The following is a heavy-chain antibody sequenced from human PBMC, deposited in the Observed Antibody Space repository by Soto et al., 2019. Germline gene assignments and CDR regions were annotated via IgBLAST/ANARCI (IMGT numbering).Heavy chain of an antibody. D-gene: IGHD6-19*01. CDR3: AKSESSGREFDY. CDR2: ISGSGGST. V-gene: IGHV3-23*01. J-gene: IGHJ4*02. CDR1: GFAFSSYA. Sequence: GGSLRLSCAASGFAFSSYAMSWVRQAPGKGLEWVSAISGSGGSTYYADSVKGRFTISRDNSKNTLYLQMNSLRAEDTAVYYCAKSESSGREFDYWGQGTLVTVSS.